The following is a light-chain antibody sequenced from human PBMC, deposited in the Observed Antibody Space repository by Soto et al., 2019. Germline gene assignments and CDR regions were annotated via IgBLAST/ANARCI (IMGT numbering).Light chain of an antibody. Sequence: EVVMTQPPATLSLFPGERATLSCRASQSVSTNLAWYQHKPGQAPRLLLFGASTRATGIPVRFSGSGSGRQFTLTISSLQSEDFAIYYCHQYNDGPGGTFGQGTKVGIK. CDR2: GAS. CDR1: QSVSTN. V-gene: IGKV3-15*01. CDR3: HQYNDGPGGT. J-gene: IGKJ1*01.